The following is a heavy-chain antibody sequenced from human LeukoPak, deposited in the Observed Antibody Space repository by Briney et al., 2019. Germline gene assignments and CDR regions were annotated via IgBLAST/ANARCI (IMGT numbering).Heavy chain of an antibody. V-gene: IGHV3-7*05. CDR2: IKQDGSEK. CDR1: GFTFSNYW. J-gene: IGHJ5*02. CDR3: ARASDQWLQLT. Sequence: PGGSLRLSCAASGFTFSNYWMIWVRQAPGKGLEWVGNIKQDGSEKRYADSVRGRFTISRDNAQTSLYLQMNSLRAEDTAVYYRARASDQWLQLTWGQGTLVTVSS. D-gene: IGHD5-24*01.